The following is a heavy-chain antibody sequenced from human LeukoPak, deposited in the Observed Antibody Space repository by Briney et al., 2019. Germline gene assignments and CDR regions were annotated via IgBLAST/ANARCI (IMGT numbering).Heavy chain of an antibody. CDR3: AGSYYWSDDFDY. CDR1: GGSISSYY. D-gene: IGHD1-26*01. Sequence: SETLSLTCTVSGGSISSYYWSWIRQPPGKGLEWIGYIYYSGSTNYNPPLKSRVTISVDTSKNQLSLKLNSVTAADTAVYYCAGSYYWSDDFDYWGPGTLVTVSS. J-gene: IGHJ4*02. V-gene: IGHV4-59*01. CDR2: IYYSGST.